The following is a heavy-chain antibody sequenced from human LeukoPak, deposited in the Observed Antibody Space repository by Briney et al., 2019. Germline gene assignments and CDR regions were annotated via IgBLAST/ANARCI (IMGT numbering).Heavy chain of an antibody. D-gene: IGHD4-17*01. CDR1: RFTFRSYW. J-gene: IGHJ4*02. Sequence: PGGSLRLSCAASRFTFRSYWMSWVRQAPGKGLEWVANINQDGSEKNYVDSVKGRFTIFRDNPKNSLYLEMDSLRVEDTAVYYCAREYDYGDPGIDYWGQGALVTVSS. CDR2: INQDGSEK. CDR3: AREYDYGDPGIDY. V-gene: IGHV3-7*01.